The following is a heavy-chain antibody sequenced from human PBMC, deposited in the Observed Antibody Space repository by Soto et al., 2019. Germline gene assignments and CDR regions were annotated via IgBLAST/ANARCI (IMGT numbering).Heavy chain of an antibody. CDR3: ARAPKDRWQDFDY. CDR1: VVSIRNCHSF. Sequence: SEAVSLTCTVSVVSIRNCHSFWAWIRQPPGKGLEWIGRIYTSGSTNYNPSLKSRVTMSVDTSKNQFSLKLSSVTAADTAVYYCARAPKDRWQDFDYWGQGTLVTVSS. J-gene: IGHJ4*02. CDR2: IYTSGST. V-gene: IGHV4-39*07. D-gene: IGHD2-15*01.